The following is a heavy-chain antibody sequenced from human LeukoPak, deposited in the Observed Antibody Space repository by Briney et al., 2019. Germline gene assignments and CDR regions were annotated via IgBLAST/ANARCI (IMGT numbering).Heavy chain of an antibody. CDR2: IYYSGSS. J-gene: IGHJ4*02. V-gene: IGHV4-31*03. Sequence: PSETLSPTCTVSGGSINNGGYYWSWIRQHPGKGLEWIGYIYYSGSSYYNPSLRSRVTISVDTSKNHFSLKLSSVTAADTAVYYCARDRDGYNSFDYWGQGTLVTVSS. D-gene: IGHD5-24*01. CDR3: ARDRDGYNSFDY. CDR1: GGSINNGGYY.